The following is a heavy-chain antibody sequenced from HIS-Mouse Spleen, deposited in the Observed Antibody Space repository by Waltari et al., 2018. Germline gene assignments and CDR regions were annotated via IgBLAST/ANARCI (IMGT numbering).Heavy chain of an antibody. D-gene: IGHD3-3*01. Sequence: QVQLQESGPGLVKPSETLSLTCTVSGGSISSYYWSWIRQPAGKGLEWIGRIYTSGSTNYNPSLTRRVTMSVDTSKNQFSLKLSSVTAADTAVYYCARDFHDFWSGYYGGDKKHDAFDIWGQGTMVTVSS. CDR2: IYTSGST. CDR3: ARDFHDFWSGYYGGDKKHDAFDI. CDR1: GGSISSYY. V-gene: IGHV4-4*07. J-gene: IGHJ3*02.